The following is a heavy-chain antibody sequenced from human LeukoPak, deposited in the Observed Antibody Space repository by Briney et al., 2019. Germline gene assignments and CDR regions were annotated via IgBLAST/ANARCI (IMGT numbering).Heavy chain of an antibody. V-gene: IGHV4-39*01. CDR2: IYYSGST. CDR1: GGSISSSSYY. J-gene: IGHJ4*02. CDR3: ARTTYYDFWSGYFGY. D-gene: IGHD3-3*01. Sequence: PSEILSLTCTVSGGSISSSSYYWGWIRQPPGKGLEWIGSIYYSGSTYYNPSLKSRVTISVDTSKNQFSLKLSSVTAADTAVYYCARTTYYDFWSGYFGYWGQGTLVTVSS.